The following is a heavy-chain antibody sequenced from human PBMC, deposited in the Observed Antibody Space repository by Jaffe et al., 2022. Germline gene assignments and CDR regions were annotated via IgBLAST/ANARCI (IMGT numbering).Heavy chain of an antibody. CDR3: ARDRWFGDYIPWFDP. CDR1: EFMFSSYW. J-gene: IGHJ5*02. CDR2: IKQDGSEK. V-gene: IGHV3-7*05. D-gene: IGHD4-17*01. Sequence: EGQLVESGGGLVQPGGSLRLSCAASEFMFSSYWMSWVRQAPGKGLEWVANIKQDGSEKNYVDAVKGRFTISRDNAKNSLYLQMSSLRAEDTAVYYCARDRWFGDYIPWFDPWGQGTLVTVSS.